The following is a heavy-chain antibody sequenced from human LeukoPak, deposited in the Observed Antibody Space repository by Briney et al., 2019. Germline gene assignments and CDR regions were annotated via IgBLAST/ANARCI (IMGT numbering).Heavy chain of an antibody. D-gene: IGHD3-22*01. CDR1: GYTFTSYG. Sequence: ASVKVSCKASGYTFTSYGISWVRQAPGQGLEWMGGIIPIFGTANYAQKFQGRVTITADKSTSTAYMELSSLRSEDTAVYYCAREDDYYDSSGYGSLGYWGQGTLVTVSS. CDR2: IIPIFGTA. V-gene: IGHV1-69*06. J-gene: IGHJ4*02. CDR3: AREDDYYDSSGYGSLGY.